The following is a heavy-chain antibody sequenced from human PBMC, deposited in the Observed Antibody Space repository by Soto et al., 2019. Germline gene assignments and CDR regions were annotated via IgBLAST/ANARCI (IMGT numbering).Heavy chain of an antibody. J-gene: IGHJ5*02. Sequence: ASVKVSCKASGYTFTSYYMHWVRQAPGQGLEWMGIINPSGGITSYAQKFQVRVTMTRDTSTSTVYMELSSLRSEHTAVYYCARWGGREYIRHEMGFDPWGQGTLVTVSS. V-gene: IGHV1-46*01. CDR3: ARWGGREYIRHEMGFDP. CDR1: GYTFTSYY. D-gene: IGHD3-10*01. CDR2: INPSGGIT.